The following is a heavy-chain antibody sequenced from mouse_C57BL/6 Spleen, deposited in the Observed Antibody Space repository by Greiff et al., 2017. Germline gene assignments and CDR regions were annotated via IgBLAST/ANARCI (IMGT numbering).Heavy chain of an antibody. V-gene: IGHV1-9*01. CDR3: ARLGSSMDY. Sequence: VQLQQSGAELMQPGASVKLSCMATGYTFTDYWMEWVKQRPGHGLEWIGEIIPGNGSTNYNEKFKGKATFTADTSSNTAYMQLSSLTTEDSAIYYCARLGSSMDYWGQGTSVTVSS. CDR1: GYTFTDYW. CDR2: IIPGNGST. D-gene: IGHD4-1*01. J-gene: IGHJ4*01.